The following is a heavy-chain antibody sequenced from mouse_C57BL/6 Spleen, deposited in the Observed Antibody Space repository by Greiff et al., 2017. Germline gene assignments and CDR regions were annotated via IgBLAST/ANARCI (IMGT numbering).Heavy chain of an antibody. J-gene: IGHJ1*03. Sequence: EVKLVESGGGLVKPGGSLKLSCAASGFTFSSYAMSWVRQTPEKRLEWVATISDGGSYTYYPDNVKGRFTISRDNAKNNLYLQMSHLTSEDTAMYSVARIYYYGSSPYWYFDVWGTGTTVTVSS. CDR1: GFTFSSYA. V-gene: IGHV5-4*03. CDR3: ARIYYYGSSPYWYFDV. D-gene: IGHD1-1*01. CDR2: ISDGGSYT.